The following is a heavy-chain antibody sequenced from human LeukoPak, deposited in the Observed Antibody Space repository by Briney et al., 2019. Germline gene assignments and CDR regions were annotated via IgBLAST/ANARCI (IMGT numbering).Heavy chain of an antibody. J-gene: IGHJ4*02. CDR3: ARGASRSFDF. CDR2: MNPNSGNT. CDR1: GYTFISYE. V-gene: IGHV1-8*03. Sequence: ASVKVSCKASGYTFISYEINWVRQATGQGLEWMGWMNPNSGNTGYAQKFQGRVTFTRDASINTAYMELSSLRSGDTAVYYCARGASRSFDFWGQGTLVTVSS.